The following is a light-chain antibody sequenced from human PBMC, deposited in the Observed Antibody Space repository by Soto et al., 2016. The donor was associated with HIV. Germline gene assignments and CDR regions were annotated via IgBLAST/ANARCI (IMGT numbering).Light chain of an antibody. CDR2: TAS. J-gene: IGKJ4*01. CDR3: LQQNNYPHT. CDR1: QDITSY. V-gene: IGKV1-9*01. Sequence: DIQLTQSPSFLSASVGDRVTITCRASQDITSYLSWYQQKPGKAPKLLIHTASALQSGVPPRFSGSGSGTEFTLTISSLQPEDFATYYCLQQNNYPHTFGGGPRWRSN.